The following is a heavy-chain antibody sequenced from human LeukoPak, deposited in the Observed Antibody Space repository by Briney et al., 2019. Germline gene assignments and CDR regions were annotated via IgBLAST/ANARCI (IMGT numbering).Heavy chain of an antibody. CDR2: TYSGGST. CDR3: AREEGYRRYFAL. V-gene: IGHV3-53*01. CDR1: GFTVSSNY. J-gene: IGHJ2*01. D-gene: IGHD3-16*02. Sequence: GGSLRLSCAASGFTVSSNYMSWVRQAPGKGLEWVSVTYSGGSTYYADSVKGRFSISRDNSKNTVYLQMSSLRAEDTAVYYCAREEGYRRYFALWGRGTLVTVSS.